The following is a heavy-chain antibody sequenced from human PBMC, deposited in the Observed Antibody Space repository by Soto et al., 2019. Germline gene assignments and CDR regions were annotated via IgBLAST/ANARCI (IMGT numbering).Heavy chain of an antibody. D-gene: IGHD2-15*01. CDR1: GYTFTSYD. Sequence: QVQLVQSGAEVKKPGASVKVSCKASGYTFTSYDINWVRQATGQGLEWMGWMNPNSGNTGYAQKFQGRVTMTRNTSISTAYMELSSRRSEDTAVYYCARGEDYCSGGSCRPPNDYWGQGTLVTVSS. V-gene: IGHV1-8*01. J-gene: IGHJ4*02. CDR3: ARGEDYCSGGSCRPPNDY. CDR2: MNPNSGNT.